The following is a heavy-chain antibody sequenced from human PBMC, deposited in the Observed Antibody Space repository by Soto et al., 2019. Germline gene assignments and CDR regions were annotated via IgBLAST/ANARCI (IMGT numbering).Heavy chain of an antibody. CDR3: ARTLDYGHMDV. D-gene: IGHD3-16*01. V-gene: IGHV4-4*09. Sequence: PSETLSLTCTVSGDSVRNQYWSWIRRPPGRGLEWNGYIYRSGSTKYNPSLKSRLTISVDTSKNQFSLKLSSVTAADTAVYYCARTLDYGHMDVWGKGTTVTVSS. J-gene: IGHJ6*03. CDR1: GDSVRNQY. CDR2: IYRSGST.